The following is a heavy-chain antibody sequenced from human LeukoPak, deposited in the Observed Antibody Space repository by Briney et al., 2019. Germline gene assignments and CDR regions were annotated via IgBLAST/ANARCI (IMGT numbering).Heavy chain of an antibody. Sequence: SETLSLTCAVYGGSFSGYYWSWIRQPPGKGLEWIGEINHSGSTNYNPSLKSRVTISVDTSKNQFSLKLSSVTAADTAVYYCASRGSLSSTNFDYWGQGTLVTVSS. CDR3: ASRGSLSSTNFDY. D-gene: IGHD3-16*02. CDR2: INHSGST. CDR1: GGSFSGYY. V-gene: IGHV4-34*01. J-gene: IGHJ4*02.